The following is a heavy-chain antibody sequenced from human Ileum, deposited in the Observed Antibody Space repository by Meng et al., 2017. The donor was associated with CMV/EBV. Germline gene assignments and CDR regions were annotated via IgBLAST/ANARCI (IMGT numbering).Heavy chain of an antibody. CDR1: GYTFTSYD. CDR2: MNPNSGNT. Sequence: ASVKVSCKASGYTFTSYDINWVRQATGQGLEWMGWMNPNSGNTGYAQKFQGRVTMTRNTSISTAYMELSSLRSEDTAVYYCARVSRVCSSTSCYIRYYFDYWGQGTLATFSS. D-gene: IGHD2-2*02. CDR3: ARVSRVCSSTSCYIRYYFDY. V-gene: IGHV1-8*01. J-gene: IGHJ4*02.